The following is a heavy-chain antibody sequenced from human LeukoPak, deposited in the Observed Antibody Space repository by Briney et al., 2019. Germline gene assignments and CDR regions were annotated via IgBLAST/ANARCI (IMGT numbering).Heavy chain of an antibody. CDR1: GFTFSSYE. Sequence: QPAGSLRLSCAASGFTFSSYEMNWVRQAPGKGLEWVSYISSSGSTIYYPDSVKGRFTISRDNAKNSLYLQMNSLRAEDTAVYYCAELGITMIGGVWGKGTTVTISS. CDR2: ISSSGSTI. V-gene: IGHV3-48*03. D-gene: IGHD3-10*02. CDR3: AELGITMIGGV. J-gene: IGHJ6*04.